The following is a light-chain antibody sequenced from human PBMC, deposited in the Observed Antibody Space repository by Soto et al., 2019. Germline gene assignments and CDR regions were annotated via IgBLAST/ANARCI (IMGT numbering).Light chain of an antibody. V-gene: IGLV2-8*01. CDR2: DVT. CDR1: SSDVGTHGY. J-gene: IGLJ3*02. CDR3: MCYAGGNNWV. Sequence: QCALTQPPSASGSPGQSVTISCTGTSSDVGTHGYVSWYQQHAGKAPKLMIYDVTKRPSGVPDRFSGSKSANTASLTVSGLQAEDEADYYCMCYAGGNNWVFGGGTKLTVL.